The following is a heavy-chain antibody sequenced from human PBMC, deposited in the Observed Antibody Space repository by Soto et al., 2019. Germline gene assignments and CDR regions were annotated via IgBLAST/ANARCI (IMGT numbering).Heavy chain of an antibody. J-gene: IGHJ4*02. CDR1: GGSISSSSYY. V-gene: IGHV4-39*01. Sequence: SETLSLTCTVSGGSISSSSYYWGWIRQPPGKGLEWIGSIFYSGSTYCNPSLKSRVTISVDTSKNQFSLRLTSVTAADTAVYFCARLTPYYYASGSPVDYWGQGTLVTVS. CDR3: ARLTPYYYASGSPVDY. CDR2: IFYSGST. D-gene: IGHD3-10*01.